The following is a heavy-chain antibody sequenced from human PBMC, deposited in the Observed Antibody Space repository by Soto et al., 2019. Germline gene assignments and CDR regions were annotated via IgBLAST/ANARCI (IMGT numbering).Heavy chain of an antibody. V-gene: IGHV5-51*01. CDR1: GYSFSFYW. D-gene: IGHD3-22*01. J-gene: IGHJ3*02. Sequence: ESLKISCKASGYSFSFYWIGWVRQMPGKGLEWMAIMYPDDSDIRYSPSFEAHVTISADKSTSTAFLQWSSLKASDTAMYYCATAYVYDFENSNYYRDAFDIWGQGTLVIVSS. CDR2: MYPDDSDI. CDR3: ATAYVYDFENSNYYRDAFDI.